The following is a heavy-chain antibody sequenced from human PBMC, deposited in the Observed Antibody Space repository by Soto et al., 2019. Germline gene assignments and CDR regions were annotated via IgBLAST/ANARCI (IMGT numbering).Heavy chain of an antibody. V-gene: IGHV3-7*01. CDR1: GFTFSRYS. CDR3: LREGEPYSRACRKCGAYDY. Sequence: PGGSLSLSCAASGFTFSRYSMSWVRQAPGKGLEWVANIKEDGSQKYYVDSVKGRVNMSRDNAKNSLYLQVNSLRAEDTAVYYCLREGEPYSRACRKCGAYDYWGQGNVVTVSS. D-gene: IGHD4-4*01. CDR2: IKEDGSQK. J-gene: IGHJ4*02.